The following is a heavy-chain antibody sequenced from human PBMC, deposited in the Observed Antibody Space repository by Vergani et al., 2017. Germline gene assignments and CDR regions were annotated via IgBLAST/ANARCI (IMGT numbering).Heavy chain of an antibody. Sequence: QVQLVQSGAEVKKPGASVKVSCKASGYTFTGYYMHWVRQAPGQGLEWMGWINPNSGGTNYAQKFQGRVTMTRDTSISTSYMGLSRLRSDDTAVYYCAIDDSLGEYAYYDFWSRYGHYYYMDVWGKGTTVTVSS. D-gene: IGHD3-3*01. CDR1: GYTFTGYY. V-gene: IGHV1-2*02. J-gene: IGHJ6*03. CDR3: AIDDSLGEYAYYDFWSRYGHYYYMDV. CDR2: INPNSGGT.